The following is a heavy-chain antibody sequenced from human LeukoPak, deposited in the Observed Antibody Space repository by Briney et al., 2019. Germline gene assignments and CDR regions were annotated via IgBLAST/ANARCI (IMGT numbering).Heavy chain of an antibody. V-gene: IGHV3-30-3*01. CDR1: GFTFSSYA. Sequence: PGGSLRLSCAASGFTFSSYAMHWVRQAPGKGLEWVAVISYDGSNKYYADSVKGRFTIARDNSKNTLYLQMNSLRAEDTAVYYCARAPQAARPIPSNWFDPWGRGTLVTVSS. CDR3: ARAPQAARPIPSNWFDP. CDR2: ISYDGSNK. D-gene: IGHD6-13*01. J-gene: IGHJ5*02.